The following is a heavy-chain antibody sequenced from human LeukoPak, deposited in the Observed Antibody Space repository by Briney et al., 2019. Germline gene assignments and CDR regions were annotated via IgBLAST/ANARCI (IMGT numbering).Heavy chain of an antibody. Sequence: ASVKVSCKVSGYTLTELSMHWVRQAPGKGLEWMGGFDPEDGETIYAQKFQGRVTMTEDTSTDTAYMELSSLRSEDTAVYYCATDIAWSADHDAFDIWGQGTMVTVSS. CDR3: ATDIAWSADHDAFDI. CDR1: GYTLTELS. D-gene: IGHD6-13*01. CDR2: FDPEDGET. V-gene: IGHV1-24*01. J-gene: IGHJ3*02.